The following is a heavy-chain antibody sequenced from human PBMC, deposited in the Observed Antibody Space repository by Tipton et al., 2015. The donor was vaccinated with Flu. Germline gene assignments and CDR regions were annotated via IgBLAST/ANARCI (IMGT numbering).Heavy chain of an antibody. D-gene: IGHD3-10*01. CDR1: GFTFNNYA. J-gene: IGHJ4*02. V-gene: IGHV3-30*01. Sequence: QLVQSGGGVVQPGRSLRLSCAASGFTFNNYAMHWVRQAPGKGLEWVAVISFDGSNKYYADSVKGRFTISRDNSKNTLYLQMNSLRAEDTAVYYCARPYGSGSWGQGALLTVSS. CDR3: ARPYGSGS. CDR2: ISFDGSNK.